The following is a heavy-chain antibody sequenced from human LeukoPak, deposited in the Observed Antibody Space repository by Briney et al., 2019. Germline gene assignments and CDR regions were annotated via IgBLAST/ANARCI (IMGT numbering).Heavy chain of an antibody. Sequence: SETLSLTCTVSGGSISSYHWSWIRQPPGKGLEWIGYIYYSGSTNYNPSLKSRVTISVDTSKNQFSLKLSSVTAADTAVYYCARSMVRGHWFDPWGQGTLVTVSS. J-gene: IGHJ5*02. D-gene: IGHD3-10*01. CDR1: GGSISSYH. CDR2: IYYSGST. CDR3: ARSMVRGHWFDP. V-gene: IGHV4-59*01.